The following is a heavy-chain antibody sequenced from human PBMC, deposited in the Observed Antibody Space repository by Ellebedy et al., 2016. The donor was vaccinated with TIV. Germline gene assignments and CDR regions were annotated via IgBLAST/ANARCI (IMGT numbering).Heavy chain of an antibody. J-gene: IGHJ3*02. CDR3: ATDPPLFFAGYRRAFEI. CDR2: IYYTGST. D-gene: IGHD3-3*01. V-gene: IGHV4-59*11. CDR1: GGSISSHY. Sequence: SETLSLTXTVSGGSISSHYWSWIRQPPGRGLEWIGWIYYTGSTNHNPSLKSRVTILLDTSKNQFSLKLSSVTAADTAVYYCATDPPLFFAGYRRAFEIWGQGTMVTVSS.